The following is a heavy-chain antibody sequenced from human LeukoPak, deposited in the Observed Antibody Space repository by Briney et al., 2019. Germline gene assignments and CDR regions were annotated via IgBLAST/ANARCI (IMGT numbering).Heavy chain of an antibody. CDR1: GGSISSDY. D-gene: IGHD1-1*01. V-gene: IGHV4-59*01. Sequence: SETLSLTCTVSGGSISSDYWSWIRQPPGKGLEWIGYIHYSGSTNYSPSLKSRVTISVDTSKNQFSLNLTSVTAADSAVYYCARVSWFPGTSYYYMDVWGKGTTVTVSS. J-gene: IGHJ6*03. CDR3: ARVSWFPGTSYYYMDV. CDR2: IHYSGST.